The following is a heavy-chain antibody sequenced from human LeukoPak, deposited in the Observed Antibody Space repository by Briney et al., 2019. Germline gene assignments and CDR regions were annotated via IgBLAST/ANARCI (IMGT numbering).Heavy chain of an antibody. Sequence: GESLQISCQGSGYSFTSYWIGWVRQMPGKGLEWMGIIYPGDSDTRYSPSFQGQVTISADKSISTAYLQWRSLKASDTAMYYCASEVSANDAFDIWGQGTMVTVSS. V-gene: IGHV5-51*01. CDR1: GYSFTSYW. CDR3: ASEVSANDAFDI. CDR2: IYPGDSDT. D-gene: IGHD2-15*01. J-gene: IGHJ3*02.